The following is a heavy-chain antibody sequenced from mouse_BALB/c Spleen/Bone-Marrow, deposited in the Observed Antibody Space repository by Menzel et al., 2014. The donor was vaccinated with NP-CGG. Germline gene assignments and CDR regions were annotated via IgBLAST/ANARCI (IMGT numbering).Heavy chain of an antibody. CDR2: ISSGGSYT. CDR1: GFTFSSYA. Sequence: DVKLQESGGGLVKPGGSLKLSCAASGFTFSSYAMSWVRQSPEKRLEWVAEISSGGSYTYYPDTVTGRFTISRDNAKNTLYLEMSSLRSEDTAMYYCARDYYGSSYAMDYWGQGTSVTVSS. J-gene: IGHJ4*01. CDR3: ARDYYGSSYAMDY. V-gene: IGHV5-9-4*01. D-gene: IGHD1-1*01.